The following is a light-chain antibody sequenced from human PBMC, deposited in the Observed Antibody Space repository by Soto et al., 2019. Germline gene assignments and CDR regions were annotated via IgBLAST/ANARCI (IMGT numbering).Light chain of an antibody. J-gene: IGLJ3*02. CDR2: EVS. V-gene: IGLV2-14*01. CDR1: SSDVGGYNY. CDR3: SSYTSSSTRV. Sequence: QSALTQPASVSGSPGQSITISCTGTSSDVGGYNYVSWYQQHPGKAPKLMIYEVSNRPSGVSNRFSGSKSGNTDSLTISGVQAEDEADYCCSSYTSSSTRVFGGGTKLTVL.